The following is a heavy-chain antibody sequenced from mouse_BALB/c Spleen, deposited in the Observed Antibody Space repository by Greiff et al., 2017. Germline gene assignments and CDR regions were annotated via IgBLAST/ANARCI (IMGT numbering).Heavy chain of an antibody. CDR3: AREFGNYAYFDY. Sequence: EVQRVESGGGLVKPGGSLKLSCAASGFTFSSYAMSWVRQSPEKRLEWVAEISSGGSYTYYPDTVTGRFTISRDNAKNTLYLEMSSLRSEDTAMYYCAREFGNYAYFDYWGQGTTLTVSS. V-gene: IGHV5-9-4*01. J-gene: IGHJ2*01. CDR1: GFTFSSYA. D-gene: IGHD2-1*01. CDR2: ISSGGSYT.